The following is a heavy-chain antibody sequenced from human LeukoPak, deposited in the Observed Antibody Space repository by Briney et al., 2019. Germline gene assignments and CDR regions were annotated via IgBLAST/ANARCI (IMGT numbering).Heavy chain of an antibody. J-gene: IGHJ4*02. V-gene: IGHV4-59*01. CDR1: GGSISNYY. CDR2: IYYSGST. CDR3: ARLPGYGDYFFDY. Sequence: SETLSLTCIVSGGSISNYYWSWIRQPPGKGLEWIGYIYYSGSTNYNPSLKSRVTISVDTSKNQFSLKLSSVTTADTAVYYCARLPGYGDYFFDYWGQGTLVTVSS. D-gene: IGHD4-17*01.